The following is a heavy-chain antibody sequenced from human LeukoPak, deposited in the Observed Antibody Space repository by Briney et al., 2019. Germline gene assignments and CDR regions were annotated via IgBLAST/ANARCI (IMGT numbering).Heavy chain of an antibody. CDR3: ARGPPQSGPVVVISFDY. CDR1: GGSISSYY. V-gene: IGHV4-59*01. D-gene: IGHD3-22*01. J-gene: IGHJ4*02. CDR2: IYYSGST. Sequence: SETLSLTCTVSGGSISSYYWGWIRQPPGKGLEWIGYIYYSGSTNYNPSLKSRVTISVDTSKNQFSLKLSSVTAADTAVYYCARGPPQSGPVVVISFDYWGQGTLVTVSS.